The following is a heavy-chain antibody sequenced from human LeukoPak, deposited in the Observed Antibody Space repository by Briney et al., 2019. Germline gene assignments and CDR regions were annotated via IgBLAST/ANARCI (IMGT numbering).Heavy chain of an antibody. CDR3: ATSGWYGYYYFDY. CDR1: GFTFSDYY. CDR2: ISSSGSTI. J-gene: IGHJ4*02. D-gene: IGHD6-19*01. Sequence: GGSLRLSCAASGFTFSDYYMSWIRQAPGKGLEWVSYISSSGSTIYYADSVKGRFTISRGNAKNSLYLQMNSLRAEDTAVYYCATSGWYGYYYFDYWGQGTLVTVSS. V-gene: IGHV3-11*04.